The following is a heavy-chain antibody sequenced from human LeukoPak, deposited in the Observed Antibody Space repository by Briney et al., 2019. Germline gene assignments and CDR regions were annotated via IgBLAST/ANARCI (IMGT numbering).Heavy chain of an antibody. CDR1: GFTFSSYA. V-gene: IGHV3-23*01. J-gene: IGHJ4*02. CDR2: ISGSGGST. CDR3: ARDDDSSGYGGD. Sequence: GGSLRLSCAASGFTFSSYAMSWVRQAPGKGLEWASAISGSGGSTYYADSVKGRFTISRDNAKNSLYLQMNSLRAEDTAVYYCARDDDSSGYGGDWGQGTLVTVSS. D-gene: IGHD3-22*01.